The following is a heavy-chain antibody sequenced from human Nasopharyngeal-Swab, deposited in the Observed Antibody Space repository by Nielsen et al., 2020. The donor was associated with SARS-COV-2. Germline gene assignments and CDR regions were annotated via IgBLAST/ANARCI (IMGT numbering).Heavy chain of an antibody. V-gene: IGHV3-30*18. CDR3: AKDSDYYGSGSPFY. Sequence: GESLKISCAASGFTFSSYGMHWVRQAPGKGLEWVAVISYDGSNKYYADSVKGRFTISRDSSKNTLYLQMNSLRAEDTAVYYCAKDSDYYGSGSPFYWGQGTLVTVSS. CDR1: GFTFSSYG. D-gene: IGHD3-10*01. J-gene: IGHJ4*02. CDR2: ISYDGSNK.